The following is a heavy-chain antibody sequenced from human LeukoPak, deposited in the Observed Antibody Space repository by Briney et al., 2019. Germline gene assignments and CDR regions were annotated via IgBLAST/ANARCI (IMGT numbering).Heavy chain of an antibody. J-gene: IGHJ6*02. D-gene: IGHD6-13*01. CDR2: IYYSGST. CDR3: ARLRQQLGYGMDV. Sequence: SETLSLTCTVSGGSISSSSYYWGWIRQPPGKGLEWIGSIYYSGSTYYNPSLKSRVTISVDTSKNQFSLKLSSVTAAVTAVYYCARLRQQLGYGMDVWGQGTTVTVSS. CDR1: GGSISSSSYY. V-gene: IGHV4-39*01.